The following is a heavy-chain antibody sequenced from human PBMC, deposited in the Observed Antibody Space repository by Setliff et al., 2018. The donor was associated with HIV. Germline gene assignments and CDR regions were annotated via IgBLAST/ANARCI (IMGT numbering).Heavy chain of an antibody. J-gene: IGHJ3*02. CDR3: AKDGDYRNGDYDAFDI. CDR2: ISSSSSYI. V-gene: IGHV3-21*01. D-gene: IGHD4-4*01. Sequence: GGSLRLSCAASGFTFSSYSMNWVRQAPGKGLEWVSSISSSSSYIYYADSVKGRVAISRDNAKNSLYLQMNSLRAEDTAVYYCAKDGDYRNGDYDAFDIWGLGTMVTVSS. CDR1: GFTFSSYS.